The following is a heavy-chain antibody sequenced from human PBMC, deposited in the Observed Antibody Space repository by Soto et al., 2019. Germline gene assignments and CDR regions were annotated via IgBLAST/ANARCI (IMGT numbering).Heavy chain of an antibody. J-gene: IGHJ4*02. CDR3: ARLDCSGGSCYLGSLDY. D-gene: IGHD2-15*01. Sequence: EVQLVESGGGVVRPVGSLRLSCAASGFTFDDYGMSWVRQAPGKGLEWVSGINWNGGSTGYADSVKGRFTISRDNAKNSLYLQMNSLRAEDTALYHCARLDCSGGSCYLGSLDYWGQGTLVTVCS. V-gene: IGHV3-20*01. CDR1: GFTFDDYG. CDR2: INWNGGST.